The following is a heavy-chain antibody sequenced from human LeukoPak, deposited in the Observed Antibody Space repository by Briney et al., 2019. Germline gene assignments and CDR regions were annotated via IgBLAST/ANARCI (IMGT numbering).Heavy chain of an antibody. Sequence: GGSLRLSCAASGFTFSSYWMHWVRQAPGKGLVWVSRINSDGSSTSYADSVKGRFTISRDNAKNTLYLQMNSLRAEDTAVYYCARDSRFRTSHSNGYQGGFDYWGQGTLVTVSS. CDR3: ARDSRFRTSHSNGYQGGFDY. CDR2: INSDGSST. J-gene: IGHJ4*02. V-gene: IGHV3-74*01. D-gene: IGHD3-22*01. CDR1: GFTFSSYW.